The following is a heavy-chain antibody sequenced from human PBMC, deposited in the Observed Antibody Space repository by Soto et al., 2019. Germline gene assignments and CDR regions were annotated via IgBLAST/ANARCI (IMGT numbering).Heavy chain of an antibody. D-gene: IGHD5-18*01. CDR1: GFTVSSHH. J-gene: IGHJ4*02. CDR3: ARGVDTAKAGY. V-gene: IGHV3-53*01. CDR2: VYPGGNT. Sequence: VQLVESGGGLIQPGGSLRLSCAASGFTVSSHHMTWVRQAPGRGPEWVSTVYPGGNTYYADSVRGRFSISRDTSKNMRYLQMNSLRAEDTAVYYCARGVDTAKAGYWGQGTQVTVSS.